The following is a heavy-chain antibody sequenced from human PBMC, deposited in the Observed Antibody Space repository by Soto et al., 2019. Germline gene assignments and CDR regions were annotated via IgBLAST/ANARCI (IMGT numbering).Heavy chain of an antibody. Sequence: PGGSLRLSCAASGFTFSSYGMHWVRQAPGKGLEWVAVIWYDGSNKYYADSVKGRFTISRDNSKNTLYLQMNSLRAEDTAVYYGARDSKHYDSSGYQGHWFDPWGQGT. V-gene: IGHV3-33*01. CDR2: IWYDGSNK. D-gene: IGHD3-22*01. CDR1: GFTFSSYG. CDR3: ARDSKHYDSSGYQGHWFDP. J-gene: IGHJ5*02.